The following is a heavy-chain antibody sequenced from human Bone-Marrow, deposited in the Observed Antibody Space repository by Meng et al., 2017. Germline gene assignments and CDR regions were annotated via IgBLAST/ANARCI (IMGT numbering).Heavy chain of an antibody. J-gene: IGHJ6*02. D-gene: IGHD3-9*01. CDR2: ISSSSYI. V-gene: IGHV3-21*01. Sequence: GGSLRLSCAASGFTFSSYSMNWVRQAPGKGLEWVSSISSSSYIYYADSVKGRFTISRDNAKNSLYLQMNSLRAEDTAVYYCARDTLSHFDWFSHYYYGMDVWGQGTTVTVSS. CDR1: GFTFSSYS. CDR3: ARDTLSHFDWFSHYYYGMDV.